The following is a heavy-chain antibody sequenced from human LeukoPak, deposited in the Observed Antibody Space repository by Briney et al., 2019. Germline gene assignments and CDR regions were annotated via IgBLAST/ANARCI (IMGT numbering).Heavy chain of an antibody. CDR3: AKDILTGYYAPFDY. J-gene: IGHJ4*02. CDR1: GFTFNNYA. Sequence: GGSLRLSCEASGFTFNNYAMSWVRQAPGKGLEWVSVISGSVGSTYYADSVKGRFTISRDNSKNTLYLQMNSLRAEDTAVYFCAKDILTGYYAPFDYWGQGTLVTVSS. D-gene: IGHD3-9*01. CDR2: ISGSVGST. V-gene: IGHV3-23*01.